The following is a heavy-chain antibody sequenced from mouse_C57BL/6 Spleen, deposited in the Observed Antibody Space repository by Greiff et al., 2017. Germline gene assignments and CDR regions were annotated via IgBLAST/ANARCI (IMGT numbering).Heavy chain of an antibody. J-gene: IGHJ4*01. CDR1: GYTFTDYY. CDR3: ERGRQYLARQGSYAMDY. CDR2: INPNNGGT. V-gene: IGHV1-26*01. D-gene: IGHD2-12*01. Sequence: EVQLQQSRPELVKPGASVKISCKASGYTFTDYYMNWVQQSHGKSLEWIGDINPNNGGTSYTQKFKGKATFTVDKSSSTAYMEHRSLSFEVSVLYYGERGRQYLARQGSYAMDYWGQGTSVTVSS.